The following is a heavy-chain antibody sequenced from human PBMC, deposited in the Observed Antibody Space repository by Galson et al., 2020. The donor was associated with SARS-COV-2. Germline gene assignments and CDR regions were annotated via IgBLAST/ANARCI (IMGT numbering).Heavy chain of an antibody. Sequence: ASVKVSCKASGYTFTDYYIHWVRQAPGQGLEWMGWINPKSGGTNYAQKFEGRVTMTRDTSITTAYMVLSRLRADDTAVYYCARLRYYDVLTGYIVDVWGQGTMVTVSS. V-gene: IGHV1-2*02. CDR3: ARLRYYDVLTGYIVDV. J-gene: IGHJ6*02. D-gene: IGHD3-9*01. CDR2: INPKSGGT. CDR1: GYTFTDYY.